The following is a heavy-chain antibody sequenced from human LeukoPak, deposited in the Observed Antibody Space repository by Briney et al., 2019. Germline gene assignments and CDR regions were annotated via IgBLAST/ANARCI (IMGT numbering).Heavy chain of an antibody. CDR1: GYSFNSGYY. CDR2: IHHSGST. CDR3: AKQRGATPYNFDY. J-gene: IGHJ4*02. Sequence: SDTLPLLCTVCGYSFNSGYYWGWIGQAPGKGLDWIGNIHHSGSTYYNPSLKSRVSISVDSSKNEFSLKLNSVTAADTAVYYCAKQRGATPYNFDYWGQGTLVTVSS. D-gene: IGHD1-26*01. V-gene: IGHV4-38-2*02.